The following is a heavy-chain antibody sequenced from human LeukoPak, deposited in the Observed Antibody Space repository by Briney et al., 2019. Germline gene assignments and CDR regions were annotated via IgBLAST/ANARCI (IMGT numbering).Heavy chain of an antibody. Sequence: GRSLRLSCAASGFTFTKYWMTWVRQAPGKGLEWVSSISSSSSYIYYADSVKGRFTISRENAKNSLYLQMNSLRAGDTAVYYCARVPPGGYCSGGSCYIVWGQGTTVTVSS. V-gene: IGHV3-21*01. CDR2: ISSSSSYI. CDR1: GFTFTKYW. J-gene: IGHJ6*02. CDR3: ARVPPGGYCSGGSCYIV. D-gene: IGHD2-15*01.